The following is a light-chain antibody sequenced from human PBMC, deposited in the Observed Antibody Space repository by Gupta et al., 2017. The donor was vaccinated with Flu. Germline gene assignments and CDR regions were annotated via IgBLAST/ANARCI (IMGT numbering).Light chain of an antibody. CDR1: QSVSSLY. J-gene: IGKJ5*01. CDR3: HQYCSSLPIT. CDR2: GTS. Sequence: EFVLTQSPGTLSLSPGERATLSCRASQSVSSLYLGWYQQRPGQAPRLLIYGTSTRATGFPDRFSGSGSGTDFTLTTSRVEPEDSAVYYCHQYCSSLPITFGQGTRMEIK. V-gene: IGKV3-20*01.